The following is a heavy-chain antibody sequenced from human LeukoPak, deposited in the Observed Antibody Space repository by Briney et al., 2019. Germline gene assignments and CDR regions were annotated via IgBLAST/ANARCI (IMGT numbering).Heavy chain of an antibody. V-gene: IGHV1-18*04. J-gene: IGHJ4*02. CDR3: ARHSGSGWQALGY. CDR1: GYTFTGYY. CDR2: TSYNGNT. D-gene: IGHD6-19*01. Sequence: GASVKVSCKASGYTFTGYYMHWVRQAPGQGLEWMGWTSYNGNTNYAQKFQDRVTMTTDTSTTTAYMELRSLESDDTAVYYCARHSGSGWQALGYWGQGTLVTVSS.